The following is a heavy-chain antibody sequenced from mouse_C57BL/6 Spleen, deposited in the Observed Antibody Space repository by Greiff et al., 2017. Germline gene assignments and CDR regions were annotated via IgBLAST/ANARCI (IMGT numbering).Heavy chain of an antibody. D-gene: IGHD1-1*01. J-gene: IGHJ1*03. V-gene: IGHV5-16*01. CDR1: GFTFSDYY. Sequence: EVKLVESEGGLVQPGSSMKLSCTASGFTFSDYYMAWVRQVPEKGLEWVANLNYDGSSTYYLDSLKSRFIISRANAKNVLYLQMGSLKSEDTATYYCARERGYYYGSSPYWYFDVWGTGTTVTVSS. CDR2: LNYDGSST. CDR3: ARERGYYYGSSPYWYFDV.